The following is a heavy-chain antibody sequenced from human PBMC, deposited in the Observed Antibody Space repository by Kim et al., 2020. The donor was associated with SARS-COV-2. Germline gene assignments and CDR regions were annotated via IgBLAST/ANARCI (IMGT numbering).Heavy chain of an antibody. Sequence: SETLSLTCTVSGGSISSYYWSWIRQPPGKGLEWIGYIYYSGSTNYNPSLKSRVTISVDTSKNQFSLKLSSVTAADTAVYYCARGYYDILTGYMPPTYYFDYWGQGTLVTVSS. J-gene: IGHJ4*02. CDR3: ARGYYDILTGYMPPTYYFDY. CDR1: GGSISSYY. CDR2: IYYSGST. D-gene: IGHD3-9*01. V-gene: IGHV4-59*13.